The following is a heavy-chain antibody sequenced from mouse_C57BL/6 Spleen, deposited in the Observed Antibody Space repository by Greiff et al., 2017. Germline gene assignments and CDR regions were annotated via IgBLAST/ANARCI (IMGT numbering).Heavy chain of an antibody. V-gene: IGHV1-54*01. J-gene: IGHJ2*01. CDR2: INPGSGGT. D-gene: IGHD1-1*01. Sequence: QVQLQQSGAELVRPGTSVKVSCKASGYAFTNYLIEWVKQRPGQGLEWIGVINPGSGGTNYNEKFKGKATLTADKSSSTAYMQLSSLTSEDSAVYCGARGHGSSYFDDWGQGTTLTVSS. CDR3: ARGHGSSYFDD. CDR1: GYAFTNYL.